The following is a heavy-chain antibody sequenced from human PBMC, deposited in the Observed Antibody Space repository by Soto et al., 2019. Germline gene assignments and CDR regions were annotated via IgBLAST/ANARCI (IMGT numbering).Heavy chain of an antibody. Sequence: PGGSLRLSCAASGFTFSSYSMNWVRQAPGKGLEWVSSISSNSRYIYYADSVKGRFTISRDNAKNSLYLQMNSLRAEDTAVYYCASNLSPYSSSWYAGDPTPAQVPYFDYWGQGTLVTVSS. CDR1: GFTFSSYS. D-gene: IGHD6-13*01. V-gene: IGHV3-21*01. CDR2: ISSNSRYI. J-gene: IGHJ4*02. CDR3: ASNLSPYSSSWYAGDPTPAQVPYFDY.